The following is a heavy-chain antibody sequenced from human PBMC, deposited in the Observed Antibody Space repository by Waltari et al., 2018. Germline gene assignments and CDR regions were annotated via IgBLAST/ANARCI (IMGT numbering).Heavy chain of an antibody. CDR1: GYTFINYE. J-gene: IGHJ5*02. Sequence: QVQLVQSGAEVLKPGASVKVSCQASGYTFINYEINWVRQAAGQGLGWRGGVNQNTGATAYAQKFQGRITMTWDTSISTAYMELTNLRSDDTAVLYCARGRDVFANFDYNWFDPWGQGTLVTVSS. D-gene: IGHD2-21*01. CDR3: ARGRDVFANFDYNWFDP. CDR2: VNQNTGAT. V-gene: IGHV1-8*02.